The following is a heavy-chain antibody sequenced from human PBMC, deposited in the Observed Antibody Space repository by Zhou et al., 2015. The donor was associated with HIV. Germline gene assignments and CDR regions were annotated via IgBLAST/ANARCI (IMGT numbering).Heavy chain of an antibody. J-gene: IGHJ4*02. CDR1: GGTFSSYT. V-gene: IGHV1-69*08. CDR2: IIPILGIA. D-gene: IGHD4-17*01. Sequence: QVQLVQSGAEVKKPGSSVKVSCKASGGTFSSYTISWVRQAPGQGLEWMGRIIPILGIANYAQKFQGRVTITADKSTSTAYMELSSLRSEDTAVYYCARDDLGVASTVTTWGYWGQGTLVTVSS. CDR3: ARDDLGVASTVTTWGY.